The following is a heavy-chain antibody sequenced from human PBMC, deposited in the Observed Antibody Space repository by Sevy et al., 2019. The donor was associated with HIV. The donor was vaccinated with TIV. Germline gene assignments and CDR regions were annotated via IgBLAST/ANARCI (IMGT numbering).Heavy chain of an antibody. CDR3: AREGVLMAGAIASYGMDV. Sequence: GGSLRLSCAASGFSFSRSPMHWVRQAPGKGLEWVAVMSYNGNKKYNGDSVKGRFTISRDDSKNTLYLQMNSLRAEDTAVYYCAREGVLMAGAIASYGMDVWGQGTTVTVSS. D-gene: IGHD3-16*02. V-gene: IGHV3-30*04. J-gene: IGHJ6*02. CDR2: MSYNGNKK. CDR1: GFSFSRSP.